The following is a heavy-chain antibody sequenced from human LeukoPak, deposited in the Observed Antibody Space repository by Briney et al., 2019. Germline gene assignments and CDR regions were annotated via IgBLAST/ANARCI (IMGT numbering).Heavy chain of an antibody. CDR3: ARFGRSGDAFDI. V-gene: IGHV4-59*01. D-gene: IGHD3-10*01. J-gene: IGHJ3*02. Sequence: SETLSLTCTVSGGSISSYYRSWIRQPPGQGLEWIGYIYYSGSTNYNPSLKSRVTISVDTSKNQFSLKLSSVTAADTAVYYCARFGRSGDAFDIWGQGTMVTVSS. CDR2: IYYSGST. CDR1: GGSISSYY.